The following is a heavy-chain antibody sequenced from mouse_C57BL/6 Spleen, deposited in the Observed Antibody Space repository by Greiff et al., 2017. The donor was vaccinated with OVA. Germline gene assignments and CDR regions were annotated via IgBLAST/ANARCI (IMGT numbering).Heavy chain of an antibody. Sequence: EVQLVESGGGLVKPGGSLKLSCAASGFTFSDYGMHWVRQAPEKGLEWVAYISSGSSTIYYADTVKGRFTISRDNAKNTLFLQMTSLRSEDTAMYYCARVYYGSSPWFAYWGQGTLVTVSA. V-gene: IGHV5-17*01. CDR1: GFTFSDYG. D-gene: IGHD1-1*01. J-gene: IGHJ3*01. CDR2: ISSGSSTI. CDR3: ARVYYGSSPWFAY.